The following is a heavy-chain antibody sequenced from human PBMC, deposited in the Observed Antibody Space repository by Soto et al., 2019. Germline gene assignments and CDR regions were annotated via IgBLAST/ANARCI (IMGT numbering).Heavy chain of an antibody. V-gene: IGHV3-23*01. J-gene: IGHJ3*02. CDR1: GFTFSSYA. CDR3: AKDRALGYCSGGSCLTPGAFDI. CDR2: ISGSGGST. D-gene: IGHD2-15*01. Sequence: GGSLRVSWAASGFTFSSYAMSWVRQAPGKGLEWVSAISGSGGSTYYADSVKGRFTISRDNSKNTLYLQMNSLRAEDTAVYYCAKDRALGYCSGGSCLTPGAFDIWGQGTMVTVSS.